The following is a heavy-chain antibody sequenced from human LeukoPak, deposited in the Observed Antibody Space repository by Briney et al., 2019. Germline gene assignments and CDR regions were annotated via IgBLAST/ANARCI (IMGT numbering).Heavy chain of an antibody. CDR3: AKDFDSSGYPRDAFDM. Sequence: GRSLRLSCAASGFTFDDYAMHWVRQAPGKGRDWVAGISWNRGNIDYADFGKGRITTSRDNAKNSLYLQMNSLRAEDTALYYCAKDFDSSGYPRDAFDMWGQGTMVTVSS. J-gene: IGHJ3*02. CDR2: ISWNRGNI. CDR1: GFTFDDYA. V-gene: IGHV3-9*01. D-gene: IGHD3-22*01.